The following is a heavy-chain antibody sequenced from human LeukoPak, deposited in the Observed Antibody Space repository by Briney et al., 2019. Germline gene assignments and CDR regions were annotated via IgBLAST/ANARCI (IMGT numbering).Heavy chain of an antibody. V-gene: IGHV1-18*01. Sequence: ASVKVSCKASGYTFTSYGISWVRQAPGQGLEWMGWISAYNGNTNYAQKLQGRFTMTTDTSTSTAYMELRSLRSADTAVYYCASGGAYYYGSGSYAPPGYWGQGTLVTVSS. CDR1: GYTFTSYG. CDR3: ASGGAYYYGSGSYAPPGY. CDR2: ISAYNGNT. J-gene: IGHJ4*02. D-gene: IGHD3-10*01.